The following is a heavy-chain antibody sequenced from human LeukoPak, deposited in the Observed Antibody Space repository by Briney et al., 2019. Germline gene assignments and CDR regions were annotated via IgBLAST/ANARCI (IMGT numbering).Heavy chain of an antibody. Sequence: PGGSQRLSCTASGFSVSGNFMTWVRQAPGKGLEWISFIYAGGTTPYAGSVKGRFTLSRNNSKNTIYLQLNSLRVEDTAVYYCARGRSRSSSGWYFDYWGQGTLVTVSS. CDR1: GFSVSGNF. CDR3: ARGRSRSSSGWYFDY. D-gene: IGHD3-22*01. J-gene: IGHJ4*02. CDR2: IYAGGTT. V-gene: IGHV3-53*01.